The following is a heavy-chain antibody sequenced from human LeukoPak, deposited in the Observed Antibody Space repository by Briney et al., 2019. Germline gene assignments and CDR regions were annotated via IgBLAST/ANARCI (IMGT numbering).Heavy chain of an antibody. D-gene: IGHD2-8*02. CDR1: GFTFSSYA. CDR2: ISGSDGST. Sequence: GGSLRLSCAASGFTFSSYAMSWVRQAPGKGLEWVSAISGSDGSTYYADSVKGRFTISRDNSKNTRYLQMNSLRAEDTAVYYCAKDLFPWSDRGHYFDYWGQGTLVTVSS. V-gene: IGHV3-23*01. J-gene: IGHJ4*02. CDR3: AKDLFPWSDRGHYFDY.